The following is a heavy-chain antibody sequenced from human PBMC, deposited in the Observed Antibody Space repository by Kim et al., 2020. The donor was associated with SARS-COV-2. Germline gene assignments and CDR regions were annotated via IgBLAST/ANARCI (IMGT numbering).Heavy chain of an antibody. J-gene: IGHJ4*02. Sequence: GGSLRLSCAASGFTFSSYAMSWVRQAPGKGLEWVSAISGSGGSTYYADSVKGRFTISRDNSKNTLYLQMNSLRAEDTAVYYCAKDLGLWFGEDRGPFDYWGQGTLVTVSS. CDR1: GFTFSSYA. CDR3: AKDLGLWFGEDRGPFDY. CDR2: ISGSGGST. D-gene: IGHD3-10*01. V-gene: IGHV3-23*01.